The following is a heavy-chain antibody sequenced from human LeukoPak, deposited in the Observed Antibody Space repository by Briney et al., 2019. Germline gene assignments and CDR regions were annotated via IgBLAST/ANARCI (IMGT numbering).Heavy chain of an antibody. D-gene: IGHD4-17*01. V-gene: IGHV3-7*01. CDR3: ARDASGNYGYFDY. J-gene: IGHJ4*02. CDR2: IKQDGTEK. Sequence: GGSLRLSCAASGFTFTTYWMSWVRQAPGKGLEWVANIKQDGTEKYYVDSVKGRFTISRDNAKNSLYLQMNSLRVEDTAVYYCARDASGNYGYFDYWGQGTLVTVSS. CDR1: GFTFTTYW.